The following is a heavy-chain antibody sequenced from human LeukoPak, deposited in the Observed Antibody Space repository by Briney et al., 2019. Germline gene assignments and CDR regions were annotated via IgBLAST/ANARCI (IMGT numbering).Heavy chain of an antibody. D-gene: IGHD3-10*01. CDR2: IYYRGST. CDR3: ARVLHGSGSLYYYYYYMDV. CDR1: GGSISSYY. V-gene: IGHV4-59*01. Sequence: PSETLSLTCTVSGGSISSYYWSWIRQPPGKGLEWIGYIYYRGSTKYNPSLKSRVTISVDKSKNQFSLKLSSVTAADTAVYYCARVLHGSGSLYYYYYYMDVWGKGTTVTISS. J-gene: IGHJ6*03.